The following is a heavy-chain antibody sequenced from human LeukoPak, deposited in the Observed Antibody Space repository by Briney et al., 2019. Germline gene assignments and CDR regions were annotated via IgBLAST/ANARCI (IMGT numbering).Heavy chain of an antibody. Sequence: GGSLRLSCAASGFTFSSYWMHWVRQAPGKGLVWVSRINSDGSSTSYADSVKGRFTISRDNAKNTLYLQMNSLGSEDTAVYYCARVRYDGSGYYYGYFDYWGQGTLVTVSA. CDR2: INSDGSST. V-gene: IGHV3-74*01. D-gene: IGHD3-22*01. CDR3: ARVRYDGSGYYYGYFDY. J-gene: IGHJ4*02. CDR1: GFTFSSYW.